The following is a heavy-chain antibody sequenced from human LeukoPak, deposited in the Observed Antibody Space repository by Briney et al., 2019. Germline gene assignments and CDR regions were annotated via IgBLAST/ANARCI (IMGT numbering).Heavy chain of an antibody. J-gene: IGHJ5*01. CDR3: AKAATYFYGSVTYDWFES. CDR2: IESNGLT. CDR1: GFTFSSYW. D-gene: IGHD3-10*01. V-gene: IGHV3-74*01. Sequence: PGGSLRLSCEASGFTFSSYWMHWVREIPGMGLMWVSRIESNGLTLYADSVRDRFTISRDNGKNTIYLQMNSLRVDDTAIYYCAKAATYFYGSVTYDWFESWGQGTLVTVSS.